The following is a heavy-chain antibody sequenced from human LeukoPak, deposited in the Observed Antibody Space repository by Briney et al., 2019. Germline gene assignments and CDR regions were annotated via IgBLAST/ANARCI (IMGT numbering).Heavy chain of an antibody. V-gene: IGHV3-30*02. CDR3: AKDSPDYGDYLFPDY. Sequence: GSLRLSCAASGFTFSSYGMHWVRQAPGKGLEWVAFIRYDGSNKYYADSVKGRFTISRDNSKNTLYLQMNSLRAEDTAVYYCAKDSPDYGDYLFPDYWGQGTLVTVSS. D-gene: IGHD4-17*01. CDR2: IRYDGSNK. J-gene: IGHJ4*02. CDR1: GFTFSSYG.